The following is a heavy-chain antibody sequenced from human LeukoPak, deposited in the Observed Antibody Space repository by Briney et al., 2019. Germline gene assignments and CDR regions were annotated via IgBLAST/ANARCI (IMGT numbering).Heavy chain of an antibody. CDR3: ARVYYDFWSGYYVWGDY. Sequence: ASVKVSCKASGYTFTSYAMHWVRQAPGQRLEWMGWINAGNGNTKYSQKFQGRVTITRDTSASTAYMELSSLGSEDTAVYYCARVYYDFWSGYYVWGDYWGQGTLVTVSS. V-gene: IGHV1-3*01. CDR1: GYTFTSYA. J-gene: IGHJ4*02. D-gene: IGHD3-3*01. CDR2: INAGNGNT.